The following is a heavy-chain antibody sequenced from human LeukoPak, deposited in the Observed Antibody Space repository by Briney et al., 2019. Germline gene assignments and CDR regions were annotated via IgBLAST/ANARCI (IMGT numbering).Heavy chain of an antibody. D-gene: IGHD6-13*01. J-gene: IGHJ4*02. V-gene: IGHV3-23*01. CDR2: ISGSGGST. Sequence: GGSLRLSCAASGLTFSSYAMSWVRQAPGKGLEWVSAISGSGGSTYYADSVKGRFTISRDNSKNTLYLQMNSLRAEDTAVYYCAKVYSSSLGGFDYWGQGTLVTVSS. CDR1: GLTFSSYA. CDR3: AKVYSSSLGGFDY.